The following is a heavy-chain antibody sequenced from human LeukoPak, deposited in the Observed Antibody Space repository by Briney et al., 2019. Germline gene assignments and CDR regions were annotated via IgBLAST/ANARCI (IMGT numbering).Heavy chain of an antibody. Sequence: SETLSLTCTVSGGSISSSYWSWIRQPPGKGLEWIGYIYYSGSTNYNPSLKSRVAISVDTSKTQFSLKLSSVTAADTAVYYCARSIAVAGIASDYYYYAMDVWGQGTTVTVSS. J-gene: IGHJ6*02. CDR3: ARSIAVAGIASDYYYYAMDV. CDR1: GGSISSSY. CDR2: IYYSGST. V-gene: IGHV4-59*08. D-gene: IGHD6-19*01.